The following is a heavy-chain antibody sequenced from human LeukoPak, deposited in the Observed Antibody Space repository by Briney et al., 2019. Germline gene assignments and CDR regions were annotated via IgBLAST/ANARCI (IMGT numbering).Heavy chain of an antibody. Sequence: GGSLRLSCAASGFVFRTYSMNWVRQAPGKGLEWVSSISTASSYIQYADSVMGRFTISRDNAKNSLYLQMNSLRADDSAIYYCARRDYYFYSMDVWGKGTTVTVSS. V-gene: IGHV3-21*01. CDR2: ISTASSYI. J-gene: IGHJ6*03. CDR1: GFVFRTYS. CDR3: ARRDYYFYSMDV.